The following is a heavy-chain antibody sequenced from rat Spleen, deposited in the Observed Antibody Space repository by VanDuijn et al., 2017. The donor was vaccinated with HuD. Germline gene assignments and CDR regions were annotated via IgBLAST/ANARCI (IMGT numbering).Heavy chain of an antibody. CDR3: TRHDYPGVITNWFAY. V-gene: IGHV5-31*01. Sequence: EVKLVESGGGLVQPGRSLKLSCAASGFNFNDYWMTWIRQAPGKGLEWVTSITNTGGSTYYPDSVKGRFTISRDNAKSTLYLQMNSLRSDDTATYYCTRHDYPGVITNWFAYWGQGTLVTVSS. D-gene: IGHD1-4*01. CDR1: GFNFNDYW. J-gene: IGHJ3*01. CDR2: ITNTGGST.